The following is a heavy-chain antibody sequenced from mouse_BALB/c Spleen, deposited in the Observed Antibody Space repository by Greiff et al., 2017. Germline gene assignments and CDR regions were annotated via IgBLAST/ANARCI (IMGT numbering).Heavy chain of an antibody. CDR1: GYTFTSYT. V-gene: IGHV1-4*02. D-gene: IGHD2-10*01. J-gene: IGHJ2*01. Sequence: VQLQQSAAELARPGASVKMSCKASGYTFTSYTMHWVKQRPGQGLEWIGYINPSSGYTEYNQKFTDKTTLTADKSSSTAYMQLISLTSEDSAVYYCATAYYGNYVGYWGQGTTLTVSS. CDR3: ATAYYGNYVGY. CDR2: INPSSGYT.